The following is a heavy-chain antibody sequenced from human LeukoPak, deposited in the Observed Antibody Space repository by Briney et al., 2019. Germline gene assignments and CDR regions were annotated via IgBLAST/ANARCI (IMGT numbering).Heavy chain of an antibody. CDR2: IYHSGST. D-gene: IGHD4-11*01. CDR3: ARVTTVTTGPAPDY. J-gene: IGHJ4*02. Sequence: SETLSLTCTVSGGSISSGDYYWSWIRQPPGKGLEWIGSIYHSGSTYYNPSLKSRVTISVDTSKNQFSLKLSSVTAADTAVYYCARVTTVTTGPAPDYWGQGTLVTVSS. V-gene: IGHV4-39*07. CDR1: GGSISSGDYY.